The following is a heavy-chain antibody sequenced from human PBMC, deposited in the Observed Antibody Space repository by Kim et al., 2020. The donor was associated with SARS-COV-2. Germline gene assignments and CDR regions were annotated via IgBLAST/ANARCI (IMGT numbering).Heavy chain of an antibody. CDR1: GFTFSDYY. D-gene: IGHD5-12*01. CDR2: ISSSSSYT. Sequence: GGSLRLSCAASGFTFSDYYMSWIRQAPGKGLEWVSYISSSSSYTNYADSVKGRFTISRDNAKNSLYLQMNSLRAEDTAVYYCARARKEMATTYFDYWGQGTLVTVSS. V-gene: IGHV3-11*05. CDR3: ARARKEMATTYFDY. J-gene: IGHJ4*02.